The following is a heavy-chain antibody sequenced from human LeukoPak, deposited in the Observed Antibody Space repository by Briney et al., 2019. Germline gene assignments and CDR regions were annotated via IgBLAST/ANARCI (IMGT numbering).Heavy chain of an antibody. J-gene: IGHJ6*03. CDR2: MNPNSGNT. CDR3: ARNGYYGSFYYYMDV. V-gene: IGHV1-8*01. Sequence: ASVKVSCKASGYTFTSYVINWVRQATGQGLEWMGWMNPNSGNTGYAQKFQGRVTMTRDTSINTAYLELNSLRSDDTAVYYCARNGYYGSFYYYMDVWGKGTTVTVSS. CDR1: GYTFTSYV. D-gene: IGHD3-10*01.